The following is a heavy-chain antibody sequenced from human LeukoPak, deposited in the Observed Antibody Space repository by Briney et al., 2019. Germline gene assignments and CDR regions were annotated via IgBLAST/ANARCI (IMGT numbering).Heavy chain of an antibody. CDR3: AGNSRWGYYYYYMDV. D-gene: IGHD4-23*01. CDR1: GYTFTGHY. V-gene: IGHV1-2*02. CDR2: INPNSGGT. Sequence: ASVKVSCKASGYTFTGHYMHWVRQAPGQGLEWMGWINPNSGGTNYAQKFQGRVTMTRDTSISIVYMELSRLRSDDTAVYYCAGNSRWGYYYYYMDVWGKGTTVTVSS. J-gene: IGHJ6*03.